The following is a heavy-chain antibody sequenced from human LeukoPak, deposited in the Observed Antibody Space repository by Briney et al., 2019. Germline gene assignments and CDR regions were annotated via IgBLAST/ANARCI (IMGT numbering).Heavy chain of an antibody. Sequence: PSETLSLTCTVSGGSISSYYWSWIRQPAGKGLEWIGRIYTSGSTNYNPSLKSRVTMSVDTSKNQFSLKLSSVTAADTAVYYRARDRCDILTGRCEDWYFDLWGRGTLVTVSS. V-gene: IGHV4-4*07. CDR3: ARDRCDILTGRCEDWYFDL. CDR2: IYTSGST. J-gene: IGHJ2*01. CDR1: GGSISSYY. D-gene: IGHD3-9*01.